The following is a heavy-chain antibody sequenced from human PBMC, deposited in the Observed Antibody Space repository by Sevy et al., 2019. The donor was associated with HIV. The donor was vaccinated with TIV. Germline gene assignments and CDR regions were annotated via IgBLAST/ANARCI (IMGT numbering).Heavy chain of an antibody. J-gene: IGHJ4*02. Sequence: SETLSLTCAVYGGSFSGYYWSWIRQPPGKGLEWIGEINHSGSTNYNPSLKSRVTISVDTSKNQFSLKLSSVTAADTAVYYCARGLAMVQYCFDYWGQGTLVTSPQ. CDR1: GGSFSGYY. CDR2: INHSGST. D-gene: IGHD5-18*01. V-gene: IGHV4-34*01. CDR3: ARGLAMVQYCFDY.